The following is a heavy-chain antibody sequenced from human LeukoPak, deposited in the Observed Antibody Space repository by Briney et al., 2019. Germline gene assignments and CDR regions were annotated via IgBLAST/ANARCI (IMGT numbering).Heavy chain of an antibody. V-gene: IGHV3-7*01. Sequence: PGGSLRLSCAASGFTFGNYWMSWVRQAPGKGLEWVANIKQDGSDKYYVDSVTGRFTMSRDNAKNSLYLQMNCLRAEDTAVYYCARWATSFDLWGQGTLVTVSS. CDR3: ARWATSFDL. J-gene: IGHJ4*02. CDR1: GFTFGNYW. D-gene: IGHD6-6*01. CDR2: IKQDGSDK.